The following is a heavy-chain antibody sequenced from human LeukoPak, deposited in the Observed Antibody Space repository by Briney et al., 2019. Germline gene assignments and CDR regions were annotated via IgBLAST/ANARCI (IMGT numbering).Heavy chain of an antibody. V-gene: IGHV4-59*01. CDR2: IYYSGST. CDR1: GGSFSGYY. D-gene: IGHD5-12*01. J-gene: IGHJ4*02. Sequence: SETLSLTCAVYGGSFSGYYWSWIRQPPGKGLEWIGYIYYSGSTNYNPSLKRRVTISVDTSKNQFSLKLSSVTAADTAVYYCARLGYSAYLYYFDYWGQGTLVTVSS. CDR3: ARLGYSAYLYYFDY.